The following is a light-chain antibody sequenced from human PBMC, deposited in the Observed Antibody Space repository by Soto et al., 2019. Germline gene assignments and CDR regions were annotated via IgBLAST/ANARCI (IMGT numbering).Light chain of an antibody. CDR1: QSVSSSY. CDR3: HQYDISPLT. V-gene: IGKV3-20*01. Sequence: EIVLTQSPGTLSLSPGERATLSCRASQSVSSSYLAWYQQKPGQAPRLLIYGASSSATGIPDRFSGSGSGTDFTLTISRLEPEDFAVYYCHQYDISPLTFGGGTKVEIK. J-gene: IGKJ4*01. CDR2: GAS.